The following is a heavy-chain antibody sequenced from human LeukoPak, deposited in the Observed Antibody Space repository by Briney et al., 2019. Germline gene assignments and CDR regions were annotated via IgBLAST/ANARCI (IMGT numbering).Heavy chain of an antibody. D-gene: IGHD3-9*01. CDR1: GFTFSSYA. CDR2: ISGSGGGT. V-gene: IGHV3-23*01. CDR3: AKDIHWLGYFDY. Sequence: GGSLRLSCAASGFTFSSYAMSWVRQAPGKGLEWVSAISGSGGGTYYADSVKGRFTISRDNSKNTLYLQMNSLRAEDTAVYYCAKDIHWLGYFDYWGQGTLVTVSS. J-gene: IGHJ4*02.